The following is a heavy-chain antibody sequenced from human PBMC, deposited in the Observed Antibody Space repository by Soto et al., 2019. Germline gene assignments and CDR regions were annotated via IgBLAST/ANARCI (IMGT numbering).Heavy chain of an antibody. CDR2: ISGSGGST. CDR1: GFTFSSYA. D-gene: IGHD6-13*01. Sequence: EVQLLESGGGLVQPGGSLRLSCAASGFTFSSYAMSWVRQAPGKGLEWVSAISGSGGSTYYADSVKGRFTISRDNSKNTLYLQMNSLRAEDTAVYYCAKAFHSSSWYRDYYYDGMDVWGQGTTVTVSS. CDR3: AKAFHSSSWYRDYYYDGMDV. J-gene: IGHJ6*02. V-gene: IGHV3-23*01.